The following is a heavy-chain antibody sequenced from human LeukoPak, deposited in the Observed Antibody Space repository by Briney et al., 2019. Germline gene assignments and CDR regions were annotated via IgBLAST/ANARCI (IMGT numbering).Heavy chain of an antibody. Sequence: AASLKIPCKGSAYSFTIYWIGWVRQMPRGSPEWMGVVDRGDSDARSSPAFPGQVTNTVDKSISTAYLQWGGLRTSGTDMYYCARRPLRHGFDCWGRGTMVTVSS. CDR3: ARRPLRHGFDC. CDR1: AYSFTIYW. J-gene: IGHJ4*02. CDR2: VDRGDSDA. V-gene: IGHV5-51*01.